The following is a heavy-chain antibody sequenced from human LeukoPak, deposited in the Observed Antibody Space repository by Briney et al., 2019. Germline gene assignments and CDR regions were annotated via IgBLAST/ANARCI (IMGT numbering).Heavy chain of an antibody. CDR1: GASISSSNYY. J-gene: IGHJ4*02. D-gene: IGHD6-19*01. CDR3: ARLSSAWYPTFDF. CDR2: IYYGGSS. Sequence: SETLSLTCIVFGASISSSNYYWGWIRQPPGKGLEWIGSIYYGGSSHYNPSLKSRVTTSVDTSRNLFSLKLSSVTAADTAVYYCARLSSAWYPTFDFWGQGTLVTVSS. V-gene: IGHV4-39*01.